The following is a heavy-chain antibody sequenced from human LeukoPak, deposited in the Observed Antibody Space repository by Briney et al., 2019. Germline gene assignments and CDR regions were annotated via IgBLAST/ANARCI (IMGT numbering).Heavy chain of an antibody. Sequence: PGGSLRLSCAASGFTFSSYAMSWVRQAPGKGLEWVSAISGSGGSTYYADSVKGRFTISRDNSKNTLYLQMNSLRAEDTAVYYCAKDGSHILTGYYGDAFDILGPGTNVNVSS. CDR2: ISGSGGST. CDR3: AKDGSHILTGYYGDAFDI. V-gene: IGHV3-23*01. J-gene: IGHJ3*02. D-gene: IGHD3-9*01. CDR1: GFTFSSYA.